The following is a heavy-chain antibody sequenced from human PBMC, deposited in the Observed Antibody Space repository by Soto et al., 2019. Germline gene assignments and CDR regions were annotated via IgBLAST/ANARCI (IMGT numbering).Heavy chain of an antibody. CDR2: IWYDGSNN. CDR1: GFTFSSYA. V-gene: IGHV3-33*06. D-gene: IGHD6-6*01. Sequence: QVQLVESGGGVVQPGRSLRLSCAASGFTFSSYAMHWVRQAPGKGLEWVAIIWYDGSNNYYADSVKGRFSIARDNSKNTLYLQMNSLRAEDTAVYYCAKDQGSSSWVFEYWGRGTLVTVSS. J-gene: IGHJ4*02. CDR3: AKDQGSSSWVFEY.